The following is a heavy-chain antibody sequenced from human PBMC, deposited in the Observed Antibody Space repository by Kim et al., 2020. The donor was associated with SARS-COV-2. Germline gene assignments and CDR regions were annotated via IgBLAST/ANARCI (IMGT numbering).Heavy chain of an antibody. D-gene: IGHD3-9*01. Sequence: SETLSLTCAVYGGSFSGYYWSWIRQPPGKGLEWIGEINHSGSTNYNPSLKSRVTISVDTSKNQFSLKLSSVTAADTAVYYCARGLRYFDWLLSPRKGGYYYGMDVWGQGTTVTVSS. J-gene: IGHJ6*02. CDR3: ARGLRYFDWLLSPRKGGYYYGMDV. V-gene: IGHV4-34*01. CDR2: INHSGST. CDR1: GGSFSGYY.